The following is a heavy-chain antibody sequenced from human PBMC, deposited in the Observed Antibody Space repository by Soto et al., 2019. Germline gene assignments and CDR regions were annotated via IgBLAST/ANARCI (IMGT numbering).Heavy chain of an antibody. CDR3: ARGEQYSGRIFDY. D-gene: IGHD1-26*01. CDR2: TYYRSKWYY. J-gene: IGHJ4*01. V-gene: IGHV6-1*01. Sequence: SQTLSLTCVITGDSVSSNSAVGMCGIRSPSRVLEWLGRTYYRSKWYYEYAVSVRGRITINPDTSKNQYSLQLNSVTPEDTAVYFCARGEQYSGRIFDYWGQGTLVTVSS. CDR1: GDSVSSNSAV.